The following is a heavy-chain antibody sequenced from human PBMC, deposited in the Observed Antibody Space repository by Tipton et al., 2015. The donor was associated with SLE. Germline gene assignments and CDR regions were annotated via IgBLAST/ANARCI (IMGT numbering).Heavy chain of an antibody. V-gene: IGHV4-31*03. D-gene: IGHD6-13*01. Sequence: TLSLTCTVSGGSISSGGYYWSWIRQHPGKGLEWIGYIYYSGSTYYNPSLKSRVTISVDTSKNQFSLKLSSVTAADTAVYYCARVNSPTAAGTGYYFDYWGQGTLVTVSS. CDR2: IYYSGST. J-gene: IGHJ4*02. CDR3: ARVNSPTAAGTGYYFDY. CDR1: GGSISSGGYY.